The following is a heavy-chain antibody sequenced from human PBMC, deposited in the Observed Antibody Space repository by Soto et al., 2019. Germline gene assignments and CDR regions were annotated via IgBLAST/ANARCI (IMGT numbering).Heavy chain of an antibody. CDR2: IGPESGAT. J-gene: IGHJ4*02. CDR1: GYTFTGLY. Sequence: GASVKVSCKASGYTFTGLYIHWVRQAPEQGPEWMGEIGPESGATRYAEKFQGRVTMTLDTSITTVYMELKNLSPDDTAVYYCGRGRSGQRVVFYWGQGTPVTVSS. CDR3: GRGRSGQRVVFY. V-gene: IGHV1-2*02. D-gene: IGHD1-26*01.